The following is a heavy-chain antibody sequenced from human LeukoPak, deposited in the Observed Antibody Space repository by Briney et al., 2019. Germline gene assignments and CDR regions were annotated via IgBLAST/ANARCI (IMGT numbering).Heavy chain of an antibody. CDR1: GGSFSGYY. CDR2: INHSGST. J-gene: IGHJ6*03. CDR3: ARGRQWLVQASYYYYYMDV. V-gene: IGHV4-34*01. D-gene: IGHD6-19*01. Sequence: SETLSLTCAVYGGSFSGYYWSWIRQPPGKGLEWIGEINHSGSTNYNPSLKSRVTISVDTSKNQFSLKLSSVTAADMAVYYCARGRQWLVQASYYYYYMDVWGKGTTVTVSS.